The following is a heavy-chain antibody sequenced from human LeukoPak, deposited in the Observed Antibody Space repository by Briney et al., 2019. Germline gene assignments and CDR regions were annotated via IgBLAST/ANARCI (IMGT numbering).Heavy chain of an antibody. CDR3: ARFVGAATTSHVDY. CDR1: GYFISSGFY. J-gene: IGHJ4*02. Sequence: SETLSLTCAVSGYFISSGFYWGWIRQPPGKGLEWIGSIYHSGSTYYNPSLESRLTISVDTSKNQFSLKLFSVTAADTAVYYCARFVGAATTSHVDYWGQGTLVTVSS. V-gene: IGHV4-38-2*01. CDR2: IYHSGST. D-gene: IGHD1-26*01.